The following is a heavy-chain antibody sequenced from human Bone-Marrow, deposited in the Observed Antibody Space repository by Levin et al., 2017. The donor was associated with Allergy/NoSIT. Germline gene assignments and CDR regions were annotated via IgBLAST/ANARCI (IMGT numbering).Heavy chain of an antibody. CDR3: ARGRSGWYHNWFDP. J-gene: IGHJ5*02. V-gene: IGHV4-34*01. CDR2: INHSGST. Sequence: SETLSLTCAVYGGSFSGYYWSWIRQPPGKGLEWIGEINHSGSTNYNPSLKSRVTISVDTSKNQFSLKLSSVTAADTAVYYCARGRSGWYHNWFDPWGQGTLVTVSS. D-gene: IGHD6-19*01. CDR1: GGSFSGYY.